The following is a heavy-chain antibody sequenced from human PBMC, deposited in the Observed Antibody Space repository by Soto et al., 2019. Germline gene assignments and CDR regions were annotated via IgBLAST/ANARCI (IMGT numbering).Heavy chain of an antibody. CDR2: IYYSGST. Sequence: SETLSLTCTVSGGSISSYYWGWIRQPPGKGLEYIGSIYYSGSTYYNPSLKSRITISVDMSKNQFSLKVNSVTAADTAVYYCAWRKAGSHYFDSWGQGTLVTVSS. CDR1: GGSISSYY. D-gene: IGHD3-10*01. V-gene: IGHV4-39*01. J-gene: IGHJ4*02. CDR3: AWRKAGSHYFDS.